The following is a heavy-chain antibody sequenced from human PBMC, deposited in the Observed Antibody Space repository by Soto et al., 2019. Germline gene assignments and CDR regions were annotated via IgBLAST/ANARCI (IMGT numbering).Heavy chain of an antibody. CDR3: ARDRVPYVYFYYGMDV. J-gene: IGHJ6*02. Sequence: QVQLVESGGGVVRPGRSLRLSCAASGFAFNNYSMHWVRQAPGKGLEWVAIMAFDGSNKYTADFVKGRFTISRDNSKNILYLQMSSLRPEDTAVYFCARDRVPYVYFYYGMDVWGQGTTVIVSS. D-gene: IGHD3-10*02. CDR2: MAFDGSNK. CDR1: GFAFNNYS. V-gene: IGHV3-30-3*01.